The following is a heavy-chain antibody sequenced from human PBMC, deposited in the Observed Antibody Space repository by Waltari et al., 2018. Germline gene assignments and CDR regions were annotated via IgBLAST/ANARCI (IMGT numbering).Heavy chain of an antibody. Sequence: EVQLVESGGGLVQPGGSLRLSCAVSGFSVTATYMIWVRQAPGRALEWVSVIYSDESIYYDDSVRGRFTISRDSSKNTLYLQLNSLRTEDTAVYYCAKVEYSSSSAFNYWGQGILVTVSS. J-gene: IGHJ4*02. V-gene: IGHV3-66*02. D-gene: IGHD6-6*01. CDR1: GFSVTATY. CDR2: IYSDESI. CDR3: AKVEYSSSSAFNY.